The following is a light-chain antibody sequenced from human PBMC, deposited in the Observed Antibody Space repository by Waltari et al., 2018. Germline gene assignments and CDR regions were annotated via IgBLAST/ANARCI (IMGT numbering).Light chain of an antibody. CDR2: VNSDGSH. CDR1: SGHSSNI. CDR3: QTGGHGTWV. J-gene: IGLJ3*02. Sequence: QLVLTQSPSASASLGASVKLTCTLSSGHSSNIIAWLQQQPEKGPRYLMQVNSDGSHSKGDEIPDRFSGSSSGAERYLTISTVQSEDEADYYCQTGGHGTWVFGGGTKLTVL. V-gene: IGLV4-69*01.